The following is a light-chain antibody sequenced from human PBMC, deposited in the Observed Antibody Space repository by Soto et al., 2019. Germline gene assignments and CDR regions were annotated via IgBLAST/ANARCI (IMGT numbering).Light chain of an antibody. CDR3: SSYSTISTHV. CDR2: DVS. Sequence: QSALTQPASVSGSPGQSLTISCTGTSSDVGGYNFVSWYQQHPGKAPKFMIYDVSNRPSGVSNRFSGSKSGNTASLTISGLQAEDEADYYCSSYSTISTHVFGTGTKLTVL. V-gene: IGLV2-14*01. J-gene: IGLJ1*01. CDR1: SSDVGGYNF.